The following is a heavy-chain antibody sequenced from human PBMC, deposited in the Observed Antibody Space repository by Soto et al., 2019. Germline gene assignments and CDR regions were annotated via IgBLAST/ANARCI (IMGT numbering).Heavy chain of an antibody. CDR3: ARVDGESRMDV. CDR2: IVSGSTYT. D-gene: IGHD2-21*01. J-gene: IGHJ6*02. Sequence: VQLVESGGGLVKPGGSLRLSCAASGFTFSAYYMAWTRQAPGKGLEWIAYIVSGSTYTNYADSVKGRFSISRDNARESLFLEMNSLRADDTALYYCARVDGESRMDVWGQGTTVSVS. V-gene: IGHV3-11*06. CDR1: GFTFSAYY.